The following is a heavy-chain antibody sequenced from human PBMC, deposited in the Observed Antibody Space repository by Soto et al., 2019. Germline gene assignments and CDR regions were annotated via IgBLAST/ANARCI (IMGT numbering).Heavy chain of an antibody. D-gene: IGHD1-26*01. J-gene: IGHJ6*02. Sequence: GGSLRLSCAASGFTFSSYAMSWVRQAPGKGLEWVSAISGSGGSTYYADSVKGRFTISRDNSKNTLYLQMNSLRAEDTAVYYCARGYSGYLPYYYGMDVWGQGTTVTAP. CDR1: GFTFSSYA. V-gene: IGHV3-23*01. CDR2: ISGSGGST. CDR3: ARGYSGYLPYYYGMDV.